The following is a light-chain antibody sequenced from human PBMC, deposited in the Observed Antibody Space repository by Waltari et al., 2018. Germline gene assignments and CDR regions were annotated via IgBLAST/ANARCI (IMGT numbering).Light chain of an antibody. CDR1: NIGRKT. CDR3: QVWDRTGDHVI. Sequence: YVLTQPPSVSVTPGRTARIPCGGNNIGRKTVHWYQQKPGQAPVWVVYEDKERASGIPERFPASTSGNTATLTMSGVAAGDEADYYCQVWDRTGDHVIFGGGTKLTVL. J-gene: IGLJ2*01. CDR2: EDK. V-gene: IGLV3-21*03.